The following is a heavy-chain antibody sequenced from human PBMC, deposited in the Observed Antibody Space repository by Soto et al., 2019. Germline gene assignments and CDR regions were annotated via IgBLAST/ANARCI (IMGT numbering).Heavy chain of an antibody. V-gene: IGHV4-61*08. CDR2: IYNSGST. CDR1: GGSISSGGYY. J-gene: IGHJ6*03. D-gene: IGHD6-13*01. Sequence: SETLSLTCTVSGGSISSGGYYWSWIRQHPGKGLEWIGYIYNSGSTNYNPSLKSRVTISVDTSKNQFSLKLSSVTAADTAVYYCAREIAAARTYYYMDVWGKGTTVTVSS. CDR3: AREIAAARTYYYMDV.